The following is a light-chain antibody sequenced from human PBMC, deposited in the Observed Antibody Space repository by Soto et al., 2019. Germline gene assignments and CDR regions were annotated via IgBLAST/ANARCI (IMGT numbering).Light chain of an antibody. V-gene: IGKV1-39*01. Sequence: IQMTQSPSSLSASVGDRVTITCRASQSINTYLNWYQQKPGKAPKVLMSAASSLQSGVPSRFSGSGSGTDFTLTISSLQPEDFAAYYCQQSYISPWTFGQGTKVEIK. CDR2: AAS. CDR1: QSINTY. J-gene: IGKJ1*01. CDR3: QQSYISPWT.